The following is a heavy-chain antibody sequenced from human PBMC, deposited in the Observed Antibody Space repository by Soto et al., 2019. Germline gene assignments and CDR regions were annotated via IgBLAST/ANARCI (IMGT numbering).Heavy chain of an antibody. CDR1: GFSLSTSGVG. J-gene: IGHJ4*02. D-gene: IGHD4-17*01. Sequence: GSGPTLVNPTQTLTLTCTFSGFSLSTSGVGVGWIRQPPGKALEWLALIYWDDDKRYSPSLKSRLTITKDTSKNQVVLTMTNMDPVDTATYYCAHRPYGDYPIDYWGQGTLVTVSS. CDR2: IYWDDDK. CDR3: AHRPYGDYPIDY. V-gene: IGHV2-5*02.